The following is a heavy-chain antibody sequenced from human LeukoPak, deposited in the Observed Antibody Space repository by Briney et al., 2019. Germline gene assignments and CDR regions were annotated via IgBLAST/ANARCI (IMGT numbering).Heavy chain of an antibody. D-gene: IGHD4-17*01. CDR2: IGRSGTTI. J-gene: IGHJ4*02. Sequence: PGGSLRLSCAASGFTFSDYYMSWIRQVPGKGLEWASYIGRSGTTIHYADSVKGRFTISWDNAKNSLYLQMNSLRAEDTAVYYCARGTEDIYGDYSEYDYWGQGTLVTVSS. CDR1: GFTFSDYY. CDR3: ARGTEDIYGDYSEYDY. V-gene: IGHV3-11*04.